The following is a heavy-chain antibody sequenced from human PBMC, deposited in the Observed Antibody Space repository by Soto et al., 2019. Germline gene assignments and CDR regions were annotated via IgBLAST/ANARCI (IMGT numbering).Heavy chain of an antibody. Sequence: GASVKVSCKASGYSFSNSGFSWMRQAPGQGLEWMGWISTYNGNTNYAQKSQGRLSMTRDTSTTTAFMELTTLRSDDTAVYYCARDEYNNGRNWLNPWGQGTLVTVSS. J-gene: IGHJ5*02. CDR2: ISTYNGNT. V-gene: IGHV1-18*01. D-gene: IGHD2-8*01. CDR1: GYSFSNSG. CDR3: ARDEYNNGRNWLNP.